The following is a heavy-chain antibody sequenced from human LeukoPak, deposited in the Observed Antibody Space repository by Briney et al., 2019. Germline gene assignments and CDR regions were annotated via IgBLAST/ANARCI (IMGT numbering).Heavy chain of an antibody. CDR2: IKGDGTET. CDR3: ARDLVAAAGYYYYGMDV. V-gene: IGHV3-7*01. Sequence: GGSLRLSCGASGFTFSESWMTWVRQAPGQGLEWVAAIKGDGTETDYVDSVKGRFTISRDNAKNSLYLQMNSLRAEDTAVYYCARDLVAAAGYYYYGMDVWGQGTTVTVSS. CDR1: GFTFSESW. J-gene: IGHJ6*02. D-gene: IGHD6-13*01.